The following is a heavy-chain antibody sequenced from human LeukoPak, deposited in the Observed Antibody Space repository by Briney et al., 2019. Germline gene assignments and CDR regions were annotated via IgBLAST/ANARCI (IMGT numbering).Heavy chain of an antibody. CDR3: ARLITRSMVRGAEIGPNDY. CDR2: IVVGSGNT. J-gene: IGHJ4*02. D-gene: IGHD3-10*01. CDR1: GFTFTSSA. Sequence: GASVKVSCKASGFTFTSSAMQWVRQARGQRLEWIGWIVVGSGNTNYAQKFQERVTITRDMSTSTAYMELSSLRSEDTAVYYCARLITRSMVRGAEIGPNDYWGQGTLVTVSS. V-gene: IGHV1-58*02.